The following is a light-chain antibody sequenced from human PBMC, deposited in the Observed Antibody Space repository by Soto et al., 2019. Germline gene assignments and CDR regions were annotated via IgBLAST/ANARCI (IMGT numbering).Light chain of an antibody. J-gene: IGKJ4*01. CDR1: QSVSSY. CDR3: QQRSNWPQLT. Sequence: EIVLTQSPATLSLSPGERATLSCRASQSVSSYLAWYQPKPGQAPRLLIYDASNRATGIPARFSGSGSGTDFTLTISSLAPEDFAVYYCQQRSNWPQLTFGGGTKVEIK. V-gene: IGKV3-11*01. CDR2: DAS.